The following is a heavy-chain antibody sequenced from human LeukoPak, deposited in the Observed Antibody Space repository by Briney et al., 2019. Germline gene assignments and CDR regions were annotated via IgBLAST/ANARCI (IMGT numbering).Heavy chain of an antibody. Sequence: GGSLRLSCAASGFTFSSYAMSWVRQAPGKGLEWVAAISGSGGSTYYADSVKGRFTISRDNSKNTLYLQMNSLRAEDTAVYYCAKVKYYDFWSGYRVPYYFDYWGQGTLVTVSS. CDR2: ISGSGGST. CDR1: GFTFSSYA. CDR3: AKVKYYDFWSGYRVPYYFDY. D-gene: IGHD3-3*01. J-gene: IGHJ4*02. V-gene: IGHV3-23*01.